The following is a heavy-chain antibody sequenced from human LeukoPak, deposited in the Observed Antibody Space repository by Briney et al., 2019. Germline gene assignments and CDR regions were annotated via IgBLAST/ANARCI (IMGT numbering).Heavy chain of an antibody. Sequence: SETLSLTCTVSGGSISSYYWSWIRQPPGKGLEWVGYIYYSGSTNYNPSLKSRVTISVDTSKNQFSLKLSSVTAADTAVYYCARGYCSGGSCYFDYWGQGTLVTVSS. CDR2: IYYSGST. CDR3: ARGYCSGGSCYFDY. V-gene: IGHV4-59*01. D-gene: IGHD2-15*01. CDR1: GGSISSYY. J-gene: IGHJ4*02.